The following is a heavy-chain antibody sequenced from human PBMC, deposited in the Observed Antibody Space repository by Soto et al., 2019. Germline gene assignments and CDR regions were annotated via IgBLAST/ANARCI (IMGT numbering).Heavy chain of an antibody. V-gene: IGHV4-39*01. J-gene: IGHJ4*02. CDR3: ATLETMASWVAHFDY. D-gene: IGHD3-10*01. CDR2: VYYSGST. CDR1: GGSISSGYYY. Sequence: SETLSLTCTVSGGSISSGYYYWAWIRQPPGKGLEWIGNVYYSGSTYYNPSLKRRVTISVDTSKNQFSLKLSSVTAADTAVYYCATLETMASWVAHFDYWGQGTLVTVSS.